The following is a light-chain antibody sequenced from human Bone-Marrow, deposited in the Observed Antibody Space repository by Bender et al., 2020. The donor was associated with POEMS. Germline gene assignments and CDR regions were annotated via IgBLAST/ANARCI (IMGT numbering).Light chain of an antibody. CDR2: QDT. Sequence: SYELTQPPSVSVSPGQTASITCSGDKLGDKYASWYQQKPGQSPVLVISQDTKRPSGISERFSGSKSGNTASLTISGLQAEDEADYYCCSYAGSYTWVFGGGTKVTVL. V-gene: IGLV3-1*01. CDR3: CSYAGSYTWV. CDR1: KLGDKY. J-gene: IGLJ3*02.